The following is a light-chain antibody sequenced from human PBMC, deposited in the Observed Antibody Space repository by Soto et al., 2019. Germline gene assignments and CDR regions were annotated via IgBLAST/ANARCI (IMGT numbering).Light chain of an antibody. Sequence: QSALAQPPSASGSPGQSVTIPCTGTSSDIGVYDFVSWYQHHPGKAPRLIIYEVVQRPSGVPDRFSGSKSGNTASLTVSGLQAADEADYFCKSYAGSNTYVFGSGTKVTVL. CDR3: KSYAGSNTYV. V-gene: IGLV2-8*01. CDR1: SSDIGVYDF. J-gene: IGLJ1*01. CDR2: EVV.